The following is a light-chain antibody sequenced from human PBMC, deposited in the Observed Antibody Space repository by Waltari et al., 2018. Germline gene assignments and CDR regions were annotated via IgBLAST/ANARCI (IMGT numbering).Light chain of an antibody. Sequence: QLVLTHSPSASASLGASVKLTCTLSSGHSSNVIAWLPKQPEKGPRYLMKVNSDGSHSKGDDTPDRFSGSSSGAERYLTISNLQPEDEADYYCETGGHGTWVFGGGTKVTVL. CDR2: VNSDGSH. CDR1: SGHSSNV. V-gene: IGLV4-69*01. J-gene: IGLJ3*02. CDR3: ETGGHGTWV.